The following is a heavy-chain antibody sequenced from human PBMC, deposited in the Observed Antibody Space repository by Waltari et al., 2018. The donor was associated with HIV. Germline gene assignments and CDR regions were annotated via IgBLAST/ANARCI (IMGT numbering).Heavy chain of an antibody. J-gene: IGHJ4*02. CDR1: GFTFSCYS. D-gene: IGHD6-13*01. CDR2: ISSSSSYI. V-gene: IGHV3-21*01. Sequence: EVQLVESGGGLVTPGGSLRLSCAAPGFTFSCYSMNWVRQAPGKGLEWVSSISSSSSYIYYADAVKGRFTISRDNAKNSLYLQMNSLRAEDTAVYYCARDWGIAAAAPDYWCQGTLVTVSS. CDR3: ARDWGIAAAAPDY.